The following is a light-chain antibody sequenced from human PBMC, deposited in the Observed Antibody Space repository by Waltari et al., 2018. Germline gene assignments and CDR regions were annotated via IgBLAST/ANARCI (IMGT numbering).Light chain of an antibody. Sequence: ETVMTQSPATLSLSPGERANLSCRASQSVSSHLAWYQQKRGQAPRLLIYDASNMATGIPARFRGSGSGTEFTLTISSLQAEDFAVYYCQQYNNWPRTFGPGTKVDIK. V-gene: IGKV3D-15*01. CDR2: DAS. CDR1: QSVSSH. J-gene: IGKJ3*01. CDR3: QQYNNWPRT.